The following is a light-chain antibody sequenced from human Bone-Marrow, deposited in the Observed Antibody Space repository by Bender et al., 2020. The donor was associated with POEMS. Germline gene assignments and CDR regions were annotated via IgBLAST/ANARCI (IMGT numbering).Light chain of an antibody. CDR3: SSYAANSNVV. Sequence: QSALTQPASVSGSPGQSITISCNGSSSDVGNYNLVSWYQRISGKAPKLMIYDVNNRPSGVSYRFSGSKSGNTASLTISGLQADDEAIYYCSSYAANSNVVFGGGTKLTVL. J-gene: IGLJ2*01. CDR1: SSDVGNYNL. CDR2: DVN. V-gene: IGLV2-14*02.